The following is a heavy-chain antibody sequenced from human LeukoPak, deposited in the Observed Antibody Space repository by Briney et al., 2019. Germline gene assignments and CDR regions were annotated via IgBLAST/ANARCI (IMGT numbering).Heavy chain of an antibody. CDR1: GGSISNYY. CDR3: ARHIPVVWSSGYYYGMDV. V-gene: IGHV4-59*08. D-gene: IGHD3-3*01. J-gene: IGHJ6*02. Sequence: SETLSLTCTVSGGSISNYYWSWIRQPPGKGLEWIGYISYSGSTNYNPSLRSRVAISEDTSRNQFSLRLNSVTAADTAVYYCARHIPVVWSSGYYYGMDVWGQGTTVTVSS. CDR2: ISYSGST.